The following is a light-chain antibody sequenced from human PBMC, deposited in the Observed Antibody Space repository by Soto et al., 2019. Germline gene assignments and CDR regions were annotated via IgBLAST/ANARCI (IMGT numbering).Light chain of an antibody. CDR3: QSYDNSNHVV. J-gene: IGLJ2*01. V-gene: IGLV6-57*01. CDR1: SGSIASTY. CDR2: EDN. Sequence: NFMLTQSHSVSASPGKTVTISCTRNSGSIASTYVQWYQQRPGSSPTIVIYEDNQRPSGVPDRFSGSIDTSSNSASLTISGLKTEDEADYHCQSYDNSNHVVFGGGTKVTVL.